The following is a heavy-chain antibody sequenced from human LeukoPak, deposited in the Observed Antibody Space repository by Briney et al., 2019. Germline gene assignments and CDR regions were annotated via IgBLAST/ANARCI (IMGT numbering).Heavy chain of an antibody. V-gene: IGHV6-1*01. D-gene: IGHD4-17*01. CDR1: GDIVSSNSAA. Sequence: PSQTLSLTCALSGDIVSSNSAAWHWIRQSPSRGLEWLGRTYYRSKWYNDYAVSVKSRITINPDTSKNQFSLQLNSVTPEDTAVYYCARDPRDNGDSYYYYGMDVWGKGTTVTVSS. CDR2: TYYRSKWYN. CDR3: ARDPRDNGDSYYYYGMDV. J-gene: IGHJ6*04.